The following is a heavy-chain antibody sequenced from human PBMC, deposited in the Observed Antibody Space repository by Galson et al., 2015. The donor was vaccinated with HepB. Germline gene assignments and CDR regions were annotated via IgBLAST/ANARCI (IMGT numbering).Heavy chain of an antibody. Sequence: SLRLSCAASGFTFSSYAMHWVRQAPGKGLEWVAVISYDGSNKYYADSVKGRFTISRDNSKNTLYLQMNSLRAEDTAVYYCARALDTAMVTGYWGQGTLVTVSS. D-gene: IGHD5-18*01. J-gene: IGHJ4*02. CDR2: ISYDGSNK. CDR1: GFTFSSYA. CDR3: ARALDTAMVTGY. V-gene: IGHV3-30*04.